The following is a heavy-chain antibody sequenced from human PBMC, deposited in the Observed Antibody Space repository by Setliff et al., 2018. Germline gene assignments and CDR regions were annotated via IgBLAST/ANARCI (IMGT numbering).Heavy chain of an antibody. J-gene: IGHJ4*02. D-gene: IGHD6-13*01. CDR1: GYTFTTYA. V-gene: IGHV7-4-1*02. CDR3: ATGSLVAAGTGH. CDR2: INTNTGNP. Sequence: ASVKVSCKASGYTFTTYAISWMRQAPGQGLEWMGWINTNTGNPMYAQGFTGRFVFSLDPSVSTAYLQISSLKAEDTALYYCATGSLVAAGTGHWGQGTLVTSPQ.